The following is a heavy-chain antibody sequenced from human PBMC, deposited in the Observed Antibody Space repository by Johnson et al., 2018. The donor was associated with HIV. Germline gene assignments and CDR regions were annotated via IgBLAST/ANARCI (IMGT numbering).Heavy chain of an antibody. Sequence: QVQLVESGGGVVQPGGSLRLSCAASGFTFSSYGMHRVRQAPGKGLEWVAFIRYDGSNKYYADSVKGRFTISRDNSKNTLYLQMNSLRAEDTAVYYCAKVGGYSYGESWGQGRMVTVSS. D-gene: IGHD5-18*01. V-gene: IGHV3-30*02. CDR1: GFTFSSYG. CDR3: AKVGGYSYGES. J-gene: IGHJ3*01. CDR2: IRYDGSNK.